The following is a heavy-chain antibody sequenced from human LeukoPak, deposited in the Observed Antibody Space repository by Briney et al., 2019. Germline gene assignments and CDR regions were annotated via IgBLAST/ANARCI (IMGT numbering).Heavy chain of an antibody. CDR2: ISSSSSTI. V-gene: IGHV3-48*01. Sequence: GGSLRLSCAASGFTFSSYEMNWVRQAPGKGLEWVSYISSSSSTIYYADSVKGRFTISRDNAKNSLYLQMNSLRAEDTAVYYCAREHPKFHYYYYYMDVWGKGTTVTVSS. CDR1: GFTFSSYE. CDR3: AREHPKFHYYYYYMDV. J-gene: IGHJ6*03.